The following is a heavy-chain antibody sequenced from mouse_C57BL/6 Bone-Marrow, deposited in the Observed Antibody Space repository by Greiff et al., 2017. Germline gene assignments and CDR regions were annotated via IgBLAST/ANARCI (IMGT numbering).Heavy chain of an antibody. Sequence: QVQLQQSGAELARPGASVKLSCKASGYTFTSYGISWVKQRTGQGLEWIGEIYPRSGNTYYNEKLKGKATLTADKSSSTAYMELRSLTSEDSAVYFCARWRYYCSSYYFDYWGQGTTLTVSS. CDR2: IYPRSGNT. D-gene: IGHD1-1*01. CDR3: ARWRYYCSSYYFDY. V-gene: IGHV1-81*01. CDR1: GYTFTSYG. J-gene: IGHJ2*01.